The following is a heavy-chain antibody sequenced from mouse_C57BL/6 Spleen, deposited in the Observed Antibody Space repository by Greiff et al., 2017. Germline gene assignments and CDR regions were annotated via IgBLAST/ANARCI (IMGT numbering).Heavy chain of an antibody. Sequence: VQLKQSVAELVRPGASVKLSCTASGFNIKNTYMHWVKQRPEQDLEWIGRIDPANGNTKYAPQFQGKATITADTSSNTAYLQLSSLTSEDTAIYYCAQSPHYYGRGDYAMDYWGQGTSVTVSS. CDR3: AQSPHYYGRGDYAMDY. CDR1: GFNIKNTY. V-gene: IGHV14-3*01. D-gene: IGHD1-1*01. J-gene: IGHJ4*01. CDR2: IDPANGNT.